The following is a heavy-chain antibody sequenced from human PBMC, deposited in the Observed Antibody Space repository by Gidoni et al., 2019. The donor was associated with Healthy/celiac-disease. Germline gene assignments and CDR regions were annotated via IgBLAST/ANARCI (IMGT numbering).Heavy chain of an antibody. J-gene: IGHJ6*02. V-gene: IGHV4-39*01. CDR3: ARHGRLGFSGELYYYYGMDV. CDR2: IYYSGST. Sequence: QLQLQESGPGLLQPSETLSLTCTFSGASISSSSYSWGGSRQPPGKGLEWIGSIYYSGSTYYNPYLKSRVTISVETSKKQVSLKVSSVNAAETAVYYCARHGRLGFSGELYYYYGMDVWGQGTTVTVSS. D-gene: IGHD6-25*01. CDR1: GASISSSSYS.